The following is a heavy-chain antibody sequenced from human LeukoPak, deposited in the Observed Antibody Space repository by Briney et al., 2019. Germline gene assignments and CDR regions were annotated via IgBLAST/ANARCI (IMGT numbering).Heavy chain of an antibody. V-gene: IGHV3-23*01. J-gene: IGHJ4*02. CDR3: AKGRDTSSWFGFDY. Sequence: GGSLRLSCAASGFTFSSYAMTWVRQAPGKGLEWVSVIGGSGGSTYYADSVKGRFTISGDNSKNTLSLQMNSLRAEDTAVYYCAKGRDTSSWFGFDYWGQGTLVTVSS. CDR1: GFTFSSYA. D-gene: IGHD6-13*01. CDR2: IGGSGGST.